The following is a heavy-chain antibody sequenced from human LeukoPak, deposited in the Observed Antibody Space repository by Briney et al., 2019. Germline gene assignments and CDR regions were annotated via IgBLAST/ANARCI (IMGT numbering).Heavy chain of an antibody. Sequence: GGSLRLSCAASGFTFSTYAMTWVRQPPGKGLEWVSAISGSGGSTYYANSVKGRFTISRGNSKDTLYLQMNSLRAEDTAVYYCAKDSRIPAGGTEPSDYWGQGTLVTVSS. V-gene: IGHV3-23*01. D-gene: IGHD6-13*01. J-gene: IGHJ4*02. CDR1: GFTFSTYA. CDR3: AKDSRIPAGGTEPSDY. CDR2: ISGSGGST.